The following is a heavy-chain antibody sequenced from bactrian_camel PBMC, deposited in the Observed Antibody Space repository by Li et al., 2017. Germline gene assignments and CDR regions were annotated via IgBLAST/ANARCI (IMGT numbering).Heavy chain of an antibody. D-gene: IGHD3*01. CDR3: AADSRWRALLRDWNYNY. Sequence: VQLVESGGGSVQAGGSLRLSCILSGYTYTTRCLAWFRQAPGGEREAVASITAGNFRKYADSVKGRFTVSQDTVKNALYLQMDSLRPEDNGRYYCAADSRWRALLRDWNYNYWGQGTQVTVS. J-gene: IGHJ4*01. CDR2: ITAGNFR. CDR1: GYTYTTRC. V-gene: IGHV3S53*01.